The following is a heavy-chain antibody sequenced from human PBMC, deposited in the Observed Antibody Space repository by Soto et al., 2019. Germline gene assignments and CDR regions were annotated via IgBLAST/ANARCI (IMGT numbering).Heavy chain of an antibody. Sequence: ASVKVSCKASGYTFTSYAMHWVRQAPGQRLEWMGWINAGNGNTKYSQKFQGRVTITRDTSASTAYMELSSLRSEDTAVYYCARVARIAVAGTTAAFDIWGQGTTVTV. D-gene: IGHD6-19*01. V-gene: IGHV1-3*01. CDR1: GYTFTSYA. CDR2: INAGNGNT. CDR3: ARVARIAVAGTTAAFDI. J-gene: IGHJ3*02.